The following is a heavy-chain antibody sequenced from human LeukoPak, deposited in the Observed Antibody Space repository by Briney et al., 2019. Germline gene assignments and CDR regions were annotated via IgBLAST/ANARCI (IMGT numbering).Heavy chain of an antibody. J-gene: IGHJ6*03. CDR3: ARDLFYCSSTSCRIPYYYYYMDV. V-gene: IGHV1-46*01. CDR2: INPSGGST. D-gene: IGHD2-2*01. CDR1: GYTFTSYY. Sequence: ASVKVSCTAPGYTFTSYYMHWVRQAPGQGLEWMGIINPSGGSTSYAQKFQGRVTMTRDMSTSTVYMELSSLRSEDTAVYYCARDLFYCSSTSCRIPYYYYYMDVWGKGTTVTVSS.